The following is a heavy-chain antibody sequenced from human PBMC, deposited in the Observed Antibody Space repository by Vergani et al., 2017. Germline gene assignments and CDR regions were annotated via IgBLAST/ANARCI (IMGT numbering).Heavy chain of an antibody. Sequence: QVQLVQSGAEVKKPGASVKVSCKASGYTFTSYGISWVRQAPGQGLEWMGWISAYNGNTNYAQKLQGRVNMTTDTTTSTAYRGLRSLRSDDTAVYYCARDRGVVVIAIPRFDYWGQGTLVTVSS. CDR3: ARDRGVVVIAIPRFDY. V-gene: IGHV1-18*01. D-gene: IGHD2-21*01. CDR2: ISAYNGNT. CDR1: GYTFTSYG. J-gene: IGHJ4*02.